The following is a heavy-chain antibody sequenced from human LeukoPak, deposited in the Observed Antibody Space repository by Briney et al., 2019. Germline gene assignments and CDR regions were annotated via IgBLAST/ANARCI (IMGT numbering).Heavy chain of an antibody. J-gene: IGHJ3*02. CDR3: ATPDYADKSSAFDI. V-gene: IGHV4-4*02. CDR1: GGSISSTNW. D-gene: IGHD4-17*01. CDR2: IYHSGST. Sequence: SGTLSLTCAVSGGSISSTNWWGWVRQPPGKGLEWIGEIYHSGSTNYNPSLKSRVTISVDKSKNQFSLKLSSVTAADTAVYYCATPDYADKSSAFDIWGQGTMVTVSS.